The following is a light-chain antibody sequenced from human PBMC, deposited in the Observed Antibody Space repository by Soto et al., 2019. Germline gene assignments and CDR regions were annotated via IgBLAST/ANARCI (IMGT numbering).Light chain of an antibody. Sequence: QSALAQPASVSGSPGQSITISCTGTSGFVGSFSLVSWYQQNPGKAPKVMISEGHRQPSGVPDRFSGSTSVNSASLTISGLQADDEADYYCCLSIGATTYVFGTGTKLTVL. V-gene: IGLV2-23*01. CDR2: EGH. J-gene: IGLJ1*01. CDR1: SGFVGSFSL. CDR3: CLSIGATTYV.